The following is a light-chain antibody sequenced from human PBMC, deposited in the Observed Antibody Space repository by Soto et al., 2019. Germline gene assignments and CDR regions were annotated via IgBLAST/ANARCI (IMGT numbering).Light chain of an antibody. CDR3: EYYGSPIT. J-gene: IGKJ4*01. Sequence: EIVVTQSPGTLSLSPGERATLSFGSSQSISTEHLAWYQQKPGQPPRLLIYGTSSRATGGIADRLSGSGSGTDFTLTISRLEHEDFAVYYCEYYGSPITFAGGTKVDIK. CDR2: GTS. V-gene: IGKV3-20*01. CDR1: QSISTEH.